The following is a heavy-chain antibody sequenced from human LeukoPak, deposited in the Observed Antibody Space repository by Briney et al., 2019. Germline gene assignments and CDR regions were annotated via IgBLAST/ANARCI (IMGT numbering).Heavy chain of an antibody. V-gene: IGHV3-23*01. D-gene: IGHD5-18*01. Sequence: GGSLRLSRAASGFTSSNYVLSRGRQAPGKGLEWVSAISGSGGSTYYADSVKGRFTISRDNSKNTLYLQMNSLRAEDTAVYYFAKGTTWLPFGYWGQGTLVTVSS. CDR3: AKGTTWLPFGY. CDR1: GFTSSNYV. J-gene: IGHJ4*02. CDR2: ISGSGGST.